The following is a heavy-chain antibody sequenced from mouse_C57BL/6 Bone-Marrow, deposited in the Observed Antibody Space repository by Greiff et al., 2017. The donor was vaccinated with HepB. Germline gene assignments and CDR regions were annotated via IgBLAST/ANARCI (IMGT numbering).Heavy chain of an antibody. CDR2: ISSGGDYI. V-gene: IGHV5S21*01. CDR1: GFTFSSYA. CDR3: TRRRKFWYAMDY. J-gene: IGHJ4*01. Sequence: EVKLVESGEGLVKPGGSLKLSCAASGFTFSSYAMSWVRQTPEKRLEWVAYISSGGDYIYYADTVKGRFTISRDNARNTLYLQMSSLKSEDTAMYYCTRRRKFWYAMDYWGQGTSVTVSS.